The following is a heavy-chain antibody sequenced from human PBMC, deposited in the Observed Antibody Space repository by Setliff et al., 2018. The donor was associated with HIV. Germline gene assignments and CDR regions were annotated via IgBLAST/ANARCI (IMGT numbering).Heavy chain of an antibody. D-gene: IGHD1-26*01. Sequence: ETLSLTCTVSGGSITNYYWSWIRQPPGKGLQWIGYIYTSGSTNYNPSLKSRVTISVDTSKNQFSLKVSSVTAADTAVYYCARRGSYSSPETLWGQGTLVTV. J-gene: IGHJ4*02. CDR1: GGSITNYY. V-gene: IGHV4-4*09. CDR2: IYTSGST. CDR3: ARRGSYSSPETL.